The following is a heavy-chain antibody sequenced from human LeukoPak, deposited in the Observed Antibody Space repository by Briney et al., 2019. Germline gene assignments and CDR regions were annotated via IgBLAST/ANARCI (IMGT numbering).Heavy chain of an antibody. CDR2: IYYSGST. Sequence: SETLSLTCTVSGGSISSSSYYWGWIRQPPGKGLEWIGSIYYSGSTYYNPSLKCRVTISVDTSKNQFSLKLSSVTAADTAVYYCARDGPYYDFWSGLDAFDIWGQGTMVTVSS. CDR3: ARDGPYYDFWSGLDAFDI. D-gene: IGHD3-3*01. V-gene: IGHV4-39*07. CDR1: GGSISSSSYY. J-gene: IGHJ3*02.